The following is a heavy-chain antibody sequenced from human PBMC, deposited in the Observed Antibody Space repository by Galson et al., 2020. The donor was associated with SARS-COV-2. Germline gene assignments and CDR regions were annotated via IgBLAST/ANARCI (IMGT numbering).Heavy chain of an antibody. V-gene: IGHV4-39*01. D-gene: IGHD6-13*01. CDR2: IYYSGST. CDR1: GGSISSSSYY. J-gene: IGHJ4*02. Sequence: ETSETLSLTCTVPGGSISSSSYYWGWIRQPPGKGLAWIGSIYYSGSTYYNPSLKSRVTISVDTSKNQFSLKLSSVTAADTAVYYCARRGLIAAAPNAFFDYWGQGTLVTVSS. CDR3: ARRGLIAAAPNAFFDY.